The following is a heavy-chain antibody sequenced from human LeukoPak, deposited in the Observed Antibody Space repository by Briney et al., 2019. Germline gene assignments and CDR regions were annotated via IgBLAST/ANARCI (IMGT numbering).Heavy chain of an antibody. CDR1: GFTFSSYW. V-gene: IGHV3-7*01. D-gene: IGHD2-15*01. J-gene: IGHJ4*02. Sequence: GGSLRLSCVASGFTFSSYWATWVRQAPGKGLEWVANIDPDGSHQYYVDSVKGRFTISKDNAKNSLYLQMNSLRAEDTAVYYCARDGGRREDYWGQGALVTVFS. CDR3: ARDGGRREDY. CDR2: IDPDGSHQ.